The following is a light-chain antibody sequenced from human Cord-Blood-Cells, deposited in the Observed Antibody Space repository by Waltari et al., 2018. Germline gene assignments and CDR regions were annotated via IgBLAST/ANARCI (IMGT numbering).Light chain of an antibody. Sequence: QSALTQPPSASGSPGQSVTISCTGTSSDVGGYNYVSWYQQHPGKAPKLMIYEVSKRHSGVHDRFSGSKSGNTASLTVSGLQAEDEADYYCSSYAGSNNFVFGTGTKVTVL. CDR1: SSDVGGYNY. CDR3: SSYAGSNNFV. V-gene: IGLV2-8*01. CDR2: EVS. J-gene: IGLJ1*01.